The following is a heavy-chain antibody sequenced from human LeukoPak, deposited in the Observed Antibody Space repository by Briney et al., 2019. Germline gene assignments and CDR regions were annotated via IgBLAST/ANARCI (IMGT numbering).Heavy chain of an antibody. CDR1: GGPMSSSPYY. V-gene: IGHV4-39*01. D-gene: IGHD6-19*01. CDR2: IFYRGGT. Sequence: PSETLSLTCTVSGGPMSSSPYYWAWIRPPPGKGLEWIGNIFYRGGTSYNSSLKSRVTISVDTSKNKFSLKLNSVTAADTALYFCARHLAVAGGDTFDFWGPGTVVTVSS. J-gene: IGHJ3*01. CDR3: ARHLAVAGGDTFDF.